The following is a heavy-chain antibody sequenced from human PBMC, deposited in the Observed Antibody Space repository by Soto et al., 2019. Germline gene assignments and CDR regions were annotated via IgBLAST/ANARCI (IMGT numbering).Heavy chain of an antibody. CDR2: MWYDGSNK. CDR1: GFTFSSYG. J-gene: IGHJ6*02. V-gene: IGHV3-33*01. CDR3: ARGNYQLPPVHYYYGMDV. D-gene: IGHD2-2*01. Sequence: PGGSLRLSCAASGFTFSSYGMHWVRQAPGKGLEWVAVMWYDGSNKYYADSVKGRFTISRDNSKNTLYLQMNSLRAEDTAVYYCARGNYQLPPVHYYYGMDVWGQGTTVTVSS.